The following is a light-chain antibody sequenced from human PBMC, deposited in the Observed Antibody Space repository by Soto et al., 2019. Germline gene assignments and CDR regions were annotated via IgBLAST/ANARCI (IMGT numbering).Light chain of an antibody. CDR2: DAS. V-gene: IGKV3D-20*01. J-gene: IGKJ5*01. CDR3: QQYGSSPMT. CDR1: QSVSSSY. Sequence: IVMTKSPATLSLSPVEKTTRCFCASQSVSSSYLAWYQQKPGLAPRLLIYDASSRATGIPDRFSGSGSGTDFTLTISRLEPEDFAVYYCQQYGSSPMTFGQGGRLEIK.